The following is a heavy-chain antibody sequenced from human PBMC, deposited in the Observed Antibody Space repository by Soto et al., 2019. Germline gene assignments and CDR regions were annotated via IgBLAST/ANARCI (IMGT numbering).Heavy chain of an antibody. Sequence: PSETLSLTCTVSGGSISSYYWSWIRQPPGKGLEWIGYIYYSGSTNYNPSLKSRVTISVDTSKNQFSLKLSSVTAADTAVYYCARDSGFSLAGPIFDFWGQGTLVTVSS. CDR2: IYYSGST. CDR3: ARDSGFSLAGPIFDF. V-gene: IGHV4-59*01. D-gene: IGHD2-21*01. J-gene: IGHJ4*01. CDR1: GGSISSYY.